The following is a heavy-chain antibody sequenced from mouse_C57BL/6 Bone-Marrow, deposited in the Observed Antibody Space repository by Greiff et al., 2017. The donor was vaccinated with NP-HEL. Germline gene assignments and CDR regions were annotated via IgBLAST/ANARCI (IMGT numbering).Heavy chain of an antibody. J-gene: IGHJ2*01. CDR3: ARPFTTVVATDY. CDR2: INPYNGGT. CDR1: GYTFTDYY. V-gene: IGHV1-19*01. D-gene: IGHD1-1*01. Sequence: EVQLLESGPVLVKPGASVKMSCKASGYTFTDYYMNWVKQSHGKSLEWIGVINPYNGGTSYNQKFKGKATLTVDKSSSTAYMELNSLTSEDSAVYYCARPFTTVVATDYWGQGTTLTVSS.